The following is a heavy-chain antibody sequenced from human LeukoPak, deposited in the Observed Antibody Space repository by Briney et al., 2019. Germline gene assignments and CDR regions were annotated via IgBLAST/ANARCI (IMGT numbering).Heavy chain of an antibody. Sequence: GGSLRLSCAASGFTLSGDWMSWVRLLPGKGLEWVANIKQDAGEIRYVDSVKGRFTISRDNAKNSVYLQMNSLRVEDTGVYYCARLGSSWDFFDFWGQGTLVTVS. CDR1: GFTLSGDW. CDR2: IKQDAGEI. CDR3: ARLGSSWDFFDF. V-gene: IGHV3-7*01. J-gene: IGHJ4*02. D-gene: IGHD6-13*01.